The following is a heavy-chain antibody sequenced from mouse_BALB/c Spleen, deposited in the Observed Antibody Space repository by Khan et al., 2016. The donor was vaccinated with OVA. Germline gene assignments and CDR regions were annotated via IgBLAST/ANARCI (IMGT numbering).Heavy chain of an antibody. CDR2: ISPGSGDT. D-gene: IGHD1-2*01. J-gene: IGHJ3*01. CDR1: GYTFTEYY. CDR3: ARRNYFGYTFAY. Sequence: QVQLQQSGAELARPGASVKLSCKASGYTFTEYYINWVKQRTGQGLEWIGEISPGSGDTYYNEKVKGQATLTADKSSSTAYMQLSSLTSEASAVYFCARRNYFGYTFAYWGQGTLVTVSA. V-gene: IGHV1-77*01.